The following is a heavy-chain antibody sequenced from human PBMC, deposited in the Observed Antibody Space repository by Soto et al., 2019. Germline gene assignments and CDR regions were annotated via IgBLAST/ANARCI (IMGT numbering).Heavy chain of an antibody. CDR1: GYTFTSYG. D-gene: IGHD5-18*01. J-gene: IGHJ4*02. CDR2: ISVYNGNT. V-gene: IGHV1-18*04. Sequence: ASVKVSCKASGYTFTSYGISWVRQAPGQGLEWMGLISVYNGNTNYSQKLQGRVTMNTDTSTSTAYMELRSLRSDDTAVYSWARRDTAMVLFDYWGQGTLVTVSS. CDR3: ARRDTAMVLFDY.